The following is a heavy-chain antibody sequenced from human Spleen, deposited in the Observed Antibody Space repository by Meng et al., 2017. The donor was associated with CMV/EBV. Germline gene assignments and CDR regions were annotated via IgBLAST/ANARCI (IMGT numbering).Heavy chain of an antibody. V-gene: IGHV5-51*01. Sequence: GGSLRLSCQGSGYSFSSYWIGWVRQMPGEGLEWMGIVYPDDSDTKYSPSFQGQVTISADKSISTAYLQWSSLKASDTAMYYCARRNSVMNYYGMDVWGQGTTVTVSS. CDR3: ARRNSVMNYYGMDV. D-gene: IGHD2-8*01. CDR1: GYSFSSYW. CDR2: VYPDDSDT. J-gene: IGHJ6*02.